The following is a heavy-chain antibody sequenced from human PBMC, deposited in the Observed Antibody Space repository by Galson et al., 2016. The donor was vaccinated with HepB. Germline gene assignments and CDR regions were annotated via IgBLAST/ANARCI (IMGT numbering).Heavy chain of an antibody. CDR3: AKGSDYYDSLSLNY. CDR2: ISGSGATT. V-gene: IGHV3-23*01. Sequence: SLRLSCAASGFSFTNYAMNWVRQAPGKGLEWVSSISGSGATTYYAGSVKGRFTISRDKSKNTLFLQINSLRADDTAVYFCAKGSDYYDSLSLNYWGQGTPVTVSS. CDR1: GFSFTNYA. D-gene: IGHD3-22*01. J-gene: IGHJ4*02.